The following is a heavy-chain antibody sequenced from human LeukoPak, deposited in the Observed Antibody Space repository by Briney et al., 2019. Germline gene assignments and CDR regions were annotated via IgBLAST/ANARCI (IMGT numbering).Heavy chain of an antibody. CDR1: GYTFTSYA. CDR3: ARDGGYYYGSGTFVGV. Sequence: GASVKVSCKTSGYTFTSYAMHWVRQAPGQGLERMGWISAYNGDTKYTQKVQGRVTMSTDTSTSTAYMELRSLRSDDTAVYYCARDGGYYYGSGTFVGVWGQGTLVTVSS. V-gene: IGHV1-18*01. D-gene: IGHD3-10*01. CDR2: ISAYNGDT. J-gene: IGHJ4*02.